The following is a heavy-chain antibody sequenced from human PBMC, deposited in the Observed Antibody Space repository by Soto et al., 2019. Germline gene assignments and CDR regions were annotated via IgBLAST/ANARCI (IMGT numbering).Heavy chain of an antibody. V-gene: IGHV3-23*01. CDR2: ISSDGANK. CDR3: VSWVSQHFDY. D-gene: IGHD2-8*01. CDR1: GFTFNSRSSHG. J-gene: IGHJ4*02. Sequence: VGSLRLSCAVFGFTFNSRSSHGMSWVRQAPGKGPEWVSTISSDGANKHYAESVKGRFTISKDTSRNTVDLHMNSLGAEDTAMYFCVSWVSQHFDYWGQGILVTVSS.